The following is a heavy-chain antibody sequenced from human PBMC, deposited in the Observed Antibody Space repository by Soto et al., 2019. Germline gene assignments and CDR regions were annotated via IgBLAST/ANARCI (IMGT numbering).Heavy chain of an antibody. CDR3: ARDLAVAGTFDY. J-gene: IGHJ4*02. V-gene: IGHV3-21*01. D-gene: IGHD6-19*01. CDR2: ISSSSSYI. CDR1: GFTFSSYS. Sequence: GGSLRLSCAASGFTFSSYSMNWVRQAPGKGLEWVSSISSSSSYIYYADSVRGRFTISRDNAKNSLYLQMNSLRAEDTAVYYCARDLAVAGTFDYWGQGTLVTVSS.